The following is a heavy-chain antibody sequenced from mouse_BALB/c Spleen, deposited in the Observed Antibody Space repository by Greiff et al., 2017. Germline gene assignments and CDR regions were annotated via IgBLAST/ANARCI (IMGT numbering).Heavy chain of an antibody. J-gene: IGHJ3*01. D-gene: IGHD2-3*01. V-gene: IGHV5-6*02. CDR1: GFTFSSYG. CDR3: ARRYDGDYGCAD. CDR2: ISSGGSYT. Sequence: EVNVVESGGDLVKPGGSLKLSCAASGFTFSSYGMSWVRQTPDKRLEWVATISSGGSYTYYPDSVKGRFTISRDNAKNTLYLQMSSLKSEDTAMYYCARRYDGDYGCADRGQGSLVTVSA.